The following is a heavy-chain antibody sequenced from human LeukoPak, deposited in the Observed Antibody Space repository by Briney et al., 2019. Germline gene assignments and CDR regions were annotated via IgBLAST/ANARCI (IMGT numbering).Heavy chain of an antibody. V-gene: IGHV3-66*01. CDR3: ARAQRLGYFDY. D-gene: IGHD6-25*01. CDR1: GFTFSSNY. CDR2: IYSGGST. J-gene: IGHJ4*02. Sequence: GGSLRLSCAASGFTFSSNYMSWVRQAPGKGLEWVSVIYSGGSTYYADSVKGRFTISRDNSKNTLYLQMNSLRAEDTAVYYCARAQRLGYFDYWGQGTLVTVSS.